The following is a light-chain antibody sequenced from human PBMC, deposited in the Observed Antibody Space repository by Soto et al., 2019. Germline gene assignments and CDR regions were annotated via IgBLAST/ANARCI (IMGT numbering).Light chain of an antibody. CDR2: GAS. CDR3: QQYGISPLT. V-gene: IGKV3-20*01. Sequence: EIVLTQSPGTLSLSPGERATLSCRASQSVSSNYLAWYQQKPGQAPRLLIYGASSRATGIPDRFSGSGSGRDFTLTISRVEPEDFAVYYCQQYGISPLTFGGGTKVEIK. J-gene: IGKJ4*01. CDR1: QSVSSNY.